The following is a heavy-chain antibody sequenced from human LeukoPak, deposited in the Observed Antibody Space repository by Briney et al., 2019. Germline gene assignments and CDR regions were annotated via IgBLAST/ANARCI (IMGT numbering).Heavy chain of an antibody. V-gene: IGHV3-33*01. D-gene: IGHD5-18*01. CDR3: ARDGYSFGSLDY. CDR2: IWSDVSNK. J-gene: IGHJ4*02. CDR1: GFTFSRYG. Sequence: PGGSLRLSCAASGFTFSRYGMHWVRQAPGKGLEWVAIIWSDVSNKYYADAVKDRFTISRDNSKNTMYLQMNSLRAEDTAVYYCARDGYSFGSLDYWGQGTLVTVSS.